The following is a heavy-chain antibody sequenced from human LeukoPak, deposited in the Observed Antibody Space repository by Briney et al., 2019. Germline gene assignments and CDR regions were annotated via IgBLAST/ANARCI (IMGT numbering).Heavy chain of an antibody. Sequence: ASVKVSCKASGYTFTSYGISWVRQAPGQGLEWMGWISAYNGNTNYAQKLQGRVTMTTDTSTSTAYMELRSLRSDDTAVYYCARQYYDISTGYSANYYYYYMDVWGKGTTVTISS. V-gene: IGHV1-18*01. D-gene: IGHD3-9*01. CDR3: ARQYYDISTGYSANYYYYYMDV. J-gene: IGHJ6*03. CDR2: ISAYNGNT. CDR1: GYTFTSYG.